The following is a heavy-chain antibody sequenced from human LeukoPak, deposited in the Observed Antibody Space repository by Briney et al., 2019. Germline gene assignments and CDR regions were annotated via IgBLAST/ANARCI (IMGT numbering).Heavy chain of an antibody. V-gene: IGHV4-39*01. CDR1: GGSIGRSSYY. J-gene: IGHJ4*02. CDR3: ARQAEYYDSSGYLKLDPFDY. CDR2: IYYSGSL. D-gene: IGHD3-22*01. Sequence: SETLSLTCTVSGGSIGRSSYYWGWIRQPPGKGLDRLGSIYYSGSLYYNPSVKSPVTISVDTSKNQFSLKLRCVTAADTAVYYCARQAEYYDSSGYLKLDPFDYWGQGTLVTVSS.